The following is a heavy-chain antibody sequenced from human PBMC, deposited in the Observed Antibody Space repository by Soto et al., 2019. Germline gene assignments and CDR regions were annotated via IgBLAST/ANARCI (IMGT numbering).Heavy chain of an antibody. CDR2: ISPYTGNT. V-gene: IGHV1-18*01. CDR3: VMVDNYVTPTPQDV. CDR1: GYISVNYG. Sequence: QVQLVQSGDEVKKPGASVKVSCKASGYISVNYGIAWVRQAPGQGLEWMGWISPYTGNTHSATKVQGRLTMTTDTSTSTAYMDLGSRTSDDTAVYYCVMVDNYVTPTPQDVWGQGTTVTVSS. D-gene: IGHD3-16*01. J-gene: IGHJ6*02.